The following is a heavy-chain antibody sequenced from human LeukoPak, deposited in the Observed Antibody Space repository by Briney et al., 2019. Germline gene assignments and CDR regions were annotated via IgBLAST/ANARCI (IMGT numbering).Heavy chain of an antibody. CDR3: AREYGGNTYYFDY. V-gene: IGHV3-33*01. Sequence: GRSLTLSCAASEFTFTTYGMHWVRQAPGKGLEWVAFIYYDGSNIYYADYVKGRFTISRDISKNTLYLQMDSLRGEDTGVYFCAREYGGNTYYFDYWGQGTLVTVSP. CDR1: EFTFTTYG. J-gene: IGHJ4*02. CDR2: IYYDGSNI. D-gene: IGHD4-23*01.